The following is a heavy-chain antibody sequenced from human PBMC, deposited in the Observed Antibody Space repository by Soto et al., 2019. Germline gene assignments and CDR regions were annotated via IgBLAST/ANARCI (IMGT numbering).Heavy chain of an antibody. J-gene: IGHJ4*02. CDR2: INPSGGST. CDR1: GYTFISYY. V-gene: IGHV1-46*01. D-gene: IGHD3-3*01. CDR3: ARDQYQGYDFWSGYSMFDY. Sequence: ASVKVSCKASGYTFISYYIHWVRQAPGQGLEWMGIINPSGGSTTYAQKFQGRVTMTRDTATSTVYMELSSLRSEDTAFYYCARDQYQGYDFWSGYSMFDYWGQGTLVTVSS.